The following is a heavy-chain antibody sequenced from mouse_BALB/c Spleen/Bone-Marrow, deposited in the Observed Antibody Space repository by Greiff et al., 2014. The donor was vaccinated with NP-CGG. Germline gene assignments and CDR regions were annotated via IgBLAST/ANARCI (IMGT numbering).Heavy chain of an antibody. Sequence: QVHVKQSRAELVKPGASVKLSCKTSGYTFTSYWIQWVKQRPGQGLGWIGEIFPGAGTTYYNEKFKDKATLTIDTSSSTAYMQLSSLTSEDSAVYFCARKGISTVIATAYYFDYWGQGSTLTVSS. CDR3: ARKGISTVIATAYYFDY. V-gene: IGHV1S132*01. D-gene: IGHD2-4*01. CDR2: IFPGAGTT. CDR1: GYTFTSYW. J-gene: IGHJ2*01.